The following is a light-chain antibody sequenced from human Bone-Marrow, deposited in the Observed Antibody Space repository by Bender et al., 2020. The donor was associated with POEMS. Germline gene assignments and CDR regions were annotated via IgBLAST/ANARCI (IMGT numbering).Light chain of an antibody. Sequence: QSALTQPASVSGSPGQSITISCTGTSSDVGGYNYVSWYQQHPGKAPKVIMYDVSNRPSGVSNRFSGSKSGNTASLTISGLQPADEADYYCSSYTSSSVAHVLFGGGTKLTVL. V-gene: IGLV2-14*01. CDR3: SSYTSSSVAHVL. CDR2: DVS. CDR1: SSDVGGYNY. J-gene: IGLJ3*02.